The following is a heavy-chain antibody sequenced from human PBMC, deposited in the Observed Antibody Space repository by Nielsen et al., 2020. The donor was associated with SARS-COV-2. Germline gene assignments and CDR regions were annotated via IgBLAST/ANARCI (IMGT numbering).Heavy chain of an antibody. J-gene: IGHJ4*02. Sequence: WVRQAPGQGLEWMGWMNPNRGNTGYAQKFQGRVTMTRNTSISTAYMELSSLRSEDTAVYYCARGRGVCSSTSCLYYYWGQGTLVTVSS. D-gene: IGHD2-2*01. CDR2: MNPNRGNT. CDR3: ARGRGVCSSTSCLYYY. V-gene: IGHV1-8*01.